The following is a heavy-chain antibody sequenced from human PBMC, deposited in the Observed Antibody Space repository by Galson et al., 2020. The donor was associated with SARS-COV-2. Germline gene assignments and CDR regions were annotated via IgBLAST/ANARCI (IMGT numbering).Heavy chain of an antibody. D-gene: IGHD4-17*01. CDR2: LYYSGST. V-gene: IGHV4-59*01. CDR3: VGGEGYGDYGGGY. CDR1: NGPINSYY. Sequence: ASETLSLTCNVFNGPINSYYWSWTRQPPGKGLEWIGYLYYSGSTNYNPSLKGRATTSYNPSLKSRVTISLDTSKNQFSLKLSSVTPADTAVYYCVGGEGYGDYGGGYWGQGTLVTVSS. J-gene: IGHJ4*02.